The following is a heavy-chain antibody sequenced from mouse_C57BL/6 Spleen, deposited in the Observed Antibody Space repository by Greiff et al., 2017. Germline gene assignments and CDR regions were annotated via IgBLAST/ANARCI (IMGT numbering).Heavy chain of an antibody. CDR3: ARSRIYYGSSYFAY. J-gene: IGHJ3*01. V-gene: IGHV1-26*01. D-gene: IGHD1-1*01. CDR2: INPNNGGT. Sequence: EVQLQQSGPELVKPGASVKISCKASGYTFTDYYMNWVKQSHGKSLEWIGDINPNNGGTSYNQKFKGKATLTVDKSSSTAYMELRSLTSEDSAVYYCARSRIYYGSSYFAYWGQGTLVTVSA. CDR1: GYTFTDYY.